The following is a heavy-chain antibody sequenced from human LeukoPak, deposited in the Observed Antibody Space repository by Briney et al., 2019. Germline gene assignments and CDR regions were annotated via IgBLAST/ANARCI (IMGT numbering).Heavy chain of an antibody. CDR3: ARGIGGVYGSGRWFDP. CDR1: GYSISSGYY. V-gene: IGHV4-38-2*01. Sequence: SETLSLTCAVSGYSISSGYYWGWIRQPPGEGLEWIGSIYHSGSTYYNPSLKSRVTISVDTSKNQYSLKLSSVTAADTAVYYCARGIGGVYGSGRWFDPWGQGTLVTVSS. CDR2: IYHSGST. D-gene: IGHD3-10*01. J-gene: IGHJ5*02.